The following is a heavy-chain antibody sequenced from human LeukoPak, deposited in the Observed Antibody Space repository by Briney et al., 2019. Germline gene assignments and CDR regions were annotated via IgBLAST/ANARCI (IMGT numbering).Heavy chain of an antibody. V-gene: IGHV3-21*01. D-gene: IGHD6-6*01. J-gene: IGHJ3*02. CDR2: ISSSSSYI. Sequence: PGGSLRLSCAASGFTFSSYSMNWVRQAPGKGLEWVSSISSSSSYIYYADSVKGRFTISRDNAKNSLYLQMNSLRAEDTAVYYCARGKSSKPDAFDIWGQGTMVTVSS. CDR1: GFTFSSYS. CDR3: ARGKSSKPDAFDI.